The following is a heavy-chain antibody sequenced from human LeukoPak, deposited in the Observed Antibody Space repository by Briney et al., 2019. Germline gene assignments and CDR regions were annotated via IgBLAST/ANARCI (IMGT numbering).Heavy chain of an antibody. J-gene: IGHJ4*02. Sequence: PGGSLRLSCVASGFTFSNYGMSWVRQAQGKGLEWVANIKLDGSDKYYVDSVKGRFTIPRDNAKNSLYLQMNSLRAEDTAVYYCARDYGSGSYRYWGQGTLVTVSS. CDR3: ARDYGSGSYRY. CDR1: GFTFSNYG. D-gene: IGHD3-10*01. V-gene: IGHV3-7*01. CDR2: IKLDGSDK.